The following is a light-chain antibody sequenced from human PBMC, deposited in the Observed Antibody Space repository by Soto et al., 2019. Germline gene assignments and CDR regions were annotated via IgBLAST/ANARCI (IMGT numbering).Light chain of an antibody. CDR2: GTS. V-gene: IGKV3-15*01. J-gene: IGKJ1*01. Sequence: KLLTQSPGTLSLAPGERATLFCRARPSLSSSVALYQQKSGQAPRLILYGTSRRAIGVPVRFSGSGSGPDLTLTISSLQSEDFGVYCCQQYDNWPWTFGQGTKVEMK. CDR3: QQYDNWPWT. CDR1: PSLSSS.